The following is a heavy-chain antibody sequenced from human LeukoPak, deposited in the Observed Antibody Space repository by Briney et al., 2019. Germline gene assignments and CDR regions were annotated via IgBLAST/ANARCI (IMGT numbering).Heavy chain of an antibody. CDR1: GFTFKTYA. D-gene: IGHD2-21*01. CDR2: MSGSGSST. V-gene: IGHV3-23*01. Sequence: HPGGSLRLSCAASGFTFKTYAMNWVRQVPGKGPEWVSSMSGSGSSTDYADSVKGRFTISRDNSKNTLYLQMNSLRAEDTAVYYCAKGKVNHDGALDAWGQGTLVTVSS. J-gene: IGHJ3*01. CDR3: AKGKVNHDGALDA.